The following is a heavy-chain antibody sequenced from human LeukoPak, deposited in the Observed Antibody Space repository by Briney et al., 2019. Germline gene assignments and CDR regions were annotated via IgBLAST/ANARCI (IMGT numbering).Heavy chain of an antibody. V-gene: IGHV1-69*06. D-gene: IGHD7-27*01. CDR2: IIPLFGTP. CDR1: GGTFSSYT. Sequence: SVKVSCKASGGTFSSYTISWVRQAPGQGLEWMGGIIPLFGTPDYAQKFQDRLTITADKSTSTAYMELSSLRSDDTAVYYCARSPIGLGFFDYWGQGTLVTVSS. J-gene: IGHJ4*02. CDR3: ARSPIGLGFFDY.